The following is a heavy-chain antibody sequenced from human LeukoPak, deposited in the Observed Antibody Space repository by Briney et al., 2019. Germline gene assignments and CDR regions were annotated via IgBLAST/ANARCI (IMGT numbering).Heavy chain of an antibody. J-gene: IGHJ4*02. CDR1: GFTFSSYW. CDR3: ARDGVYLRGDYGSIH. Sequence: PGGFLRLSCAASGFTFSSYWMSWVRQAPGKGLEWVANIKQDGSEKYYVDSVKGRFTISRDNAKNSLYLQMNSLRAEDTAVYYCARDGVYLRGDYGSIHWGQGTLVTVSS. CDR2: IKQDGSEK. V-gene: IGHV3-7*01. D-gene: IGHD4-17*01.